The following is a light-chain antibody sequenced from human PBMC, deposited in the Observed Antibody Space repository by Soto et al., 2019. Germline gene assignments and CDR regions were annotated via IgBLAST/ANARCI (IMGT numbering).Light chain of an antibody. CDR1: QSVLYSAKNENF. CDR2: WAS. CDR3: QQYNNWRRT. J-gene: IGKJ1*01. Sequence: DIVMTQSPDSLAVSLGERATIHCKSSQSVLYSAKNENFLTWYQQKPGQPPKLLIYWASTRESGVPDRFSGSGSGTDFTLTISRLEPEDSAVYYCQQYNNWRRTFGQGTKVDIK. V-gene: IGKV4-1*01.